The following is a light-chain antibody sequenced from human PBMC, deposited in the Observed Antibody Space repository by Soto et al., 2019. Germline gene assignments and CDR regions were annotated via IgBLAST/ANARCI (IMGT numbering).Light chain of an antibody. J-gene: IGLJ2*01. Sequence: QSVLTQPRSVSGSPGQSVTISCTGTSSDIGYYNYVSWYQQHPGKAPKLMICEVNQRPSGVPDRFFGSKSGNTASLTISGLQAEDEADYYCCSYAGNSVVFGGGTKVTVL. CDR1: SSDIGYYNY. CDR3: CSYAGNSVV. CDR2: EVN. V-gene: IGLV2-11*01.